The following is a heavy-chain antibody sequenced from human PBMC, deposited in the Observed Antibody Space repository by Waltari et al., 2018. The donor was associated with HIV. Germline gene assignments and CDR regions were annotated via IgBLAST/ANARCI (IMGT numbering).Heavy chain of an antibody. CDR3: ARGYYYDSSGYADAFDI. Sequence: QLQLQESGPGLVKPSETLSLTCTVSGGSFSSSSYYWGWIRQPPGKGLEWIGSIYYSGSTYYNPSLKSRVTISVDTSKNQFSLKLSSVTAADTAVYYCARGYYYDSSGYADAFDIWGQGTMVTVSS. CDR1: GGSFSSSSYY. V-gene: IGHV4-39*07. D-gene: IGHD3-22*01. CDR2: IYYSGST. J-gene: IGHJ3*02.